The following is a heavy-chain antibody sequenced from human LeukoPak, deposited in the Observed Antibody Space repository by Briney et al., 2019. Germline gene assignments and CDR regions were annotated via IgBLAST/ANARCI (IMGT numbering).Heavy chain of an antibody. CDR2: IYHSGST. CDR1: GGSISSGGYS. CDR3: AREGAYCGGDCYIH. Sequence: PSETLSLTCAVSGGSISSGGYSWSWIRQPPGKGLEWIGYIYHSGSTYYNPSLKSRVTISVDRSKNQFSLKLSSVTAADTAVYYCAREGAYCGGDCYIHWGQGTLVTVSS. V-gene: IGHV4-30-2*01. J-gene: IGHJ4*02. D-gene: IGHD2-21*02.